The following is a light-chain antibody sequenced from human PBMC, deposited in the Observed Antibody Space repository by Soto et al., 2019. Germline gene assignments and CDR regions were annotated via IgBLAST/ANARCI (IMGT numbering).Light chain of an antibody. V-gene: IGLV9-49*01. Sequence: QPVLTQPPSASASLGASVTLTCTLSSGYSNYKVDWYQQRPGKGPRFVMRVGTGGIVGSKGDGIPDRFSVLASGLNRYLTIKNIQEEDESDYHCGTDHGSGSYCVVVFGGGTMLTVL. CDR3: GTDHGSGSYCVVV. CDR2: VGTGGIVG. CDR1: SGYSNYK. J-gene: IGLJ2*01.